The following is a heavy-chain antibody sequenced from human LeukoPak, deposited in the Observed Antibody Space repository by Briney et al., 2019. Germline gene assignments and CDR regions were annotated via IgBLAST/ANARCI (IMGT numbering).Heavy chain of an antibody. J-gene: IGHJ4*02. CDR2: ISGSGGST. CDR3: AKEQGQQLVRNPFDY. D-gene: IGHD6-13*01. Sequence: GSLRLSCAASGFTFSSYAMSWVRQAPGKGLEWVSAISGSGGSTYYADSVKGRFTIYRDNSKNTLYLQMNSLRAEDTAVYYCAKEQGQQLVRNPFDYWGQGTLVTVSS. V-gene: IGHV3-23*01. CDR1: GFTFSSYA.